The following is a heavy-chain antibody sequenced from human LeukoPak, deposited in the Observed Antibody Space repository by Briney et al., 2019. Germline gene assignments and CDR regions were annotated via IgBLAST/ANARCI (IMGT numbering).Heavy chain of an antibody. CDR1: GYTFTSNY. Sequence: GASVKVSCKASGYTFTSNYMHWVRQAPGQGLEWMGVIAPSSGTTSYAQKFQGRVTMTRDTSTSTLYMELSSLTSEDTAVYYCARASGSSAVPFDYWDQGTLVTVSS. CDR3: ARASGSSAVPFDY. D-gene: IGHD3-10*01. J-gene: IGHJ4*02. CDR2: IAPSSGTT. V-gene: IGHV1-46*01.